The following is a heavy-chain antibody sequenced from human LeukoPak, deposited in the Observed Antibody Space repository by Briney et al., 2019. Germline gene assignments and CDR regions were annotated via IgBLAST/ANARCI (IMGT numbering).Heavy chain of an antibody. Sequence: GGSLRLSCAASGFTFSSYSMNWVRQAPGKGLEWVSSISSSSSYIYYADSVKGRFTISRDNAKNSLYLQMNSLRAEDTAVYYCARLSQAAAGADYWGQGTLVTVSS. D-gene: IGHD6-13*01. CDR3: ARLSQAAAGADY. J-gene: IGHJ4*02. V-gene: IGHV3-21*01. CDR2: ISSSSSYI. CDR1: GFTFSSYS.